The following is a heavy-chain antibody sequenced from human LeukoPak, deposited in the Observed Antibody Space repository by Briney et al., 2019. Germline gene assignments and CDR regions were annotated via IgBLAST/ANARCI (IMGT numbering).Heavy chain of an antibody. D-gene: IGHD2-15*01. J-gene: IGHJ3*02. CDR1: GFTFDSYG. V-gene: IGHV3-20*04. Sequence: GGSLRLSCAASGFTFDSYGMNWVRQAPGKGLEWVSGINWNGDTTDYADSLKGRFTISRDNAKNSLYLQMNSLRAEDTSVYYCARHRSGRSQDAAFDICRERTMVTVSS. CDR2: INWNGDTT. CDR3: ARHRSGRSQDAAFDI.